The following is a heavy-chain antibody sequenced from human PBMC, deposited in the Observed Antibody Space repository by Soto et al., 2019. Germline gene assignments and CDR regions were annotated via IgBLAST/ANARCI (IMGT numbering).Heavy chain of an antibody. V-gene: IGHV3-33*01. CDR2: IWYDGSNK. Sequence: QVQLVESGGGVVQPGRSLRLSCAASGFTFSSYGMHWVRQAPGKGLEWVAVIWYDGSNKYYADSVKGRFTISRDNSKNTLYLQMNSLRAEDTAVYYCARDIHPDGTRDFDYWGQETLVTVSS. J-gene: IGHJ4*02. D-gene: IGHD2-2*02. CDR1: GFTFSSYG. CDR3: ARDIHPDGTRDFDY.